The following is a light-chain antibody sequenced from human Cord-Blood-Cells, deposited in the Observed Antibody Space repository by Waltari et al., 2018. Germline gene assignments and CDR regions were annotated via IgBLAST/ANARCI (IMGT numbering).Light chain of an antibody. CDR3: QQRYRTPRT. Sequence: DIQMTQSPSSLSASVGDRVTITCRASQSISSYLNWYQQKPGRAPKLLIYAASSLPSGVPSTFSGSGSGTDFTLTISSLQPEDFATYYCQQRYRTPRTFGQGTTVESK. J-gene: IGKJ1*01. CDR1: QSISSY. V-gene: IGKV1-39*01. CDR2: AAS.